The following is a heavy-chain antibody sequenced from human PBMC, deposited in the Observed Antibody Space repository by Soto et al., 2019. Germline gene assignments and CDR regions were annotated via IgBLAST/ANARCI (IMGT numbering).Heavy chain of an antibody. CDR1: GYTFTSYG. J-gene: IGHJ2*01. CDR3: AREYQMLSSPYWDLAL. CDR2: ISAYNGNT. Sequence: QVQLLQSGAAVKKPGASVKVSCKASGYTFTSYGISWVRQAPGQWLDWMGWISAYNGNTNYAQKLQGRVTMTTDTSTSTAYMELRSLISDDTAVYDCAREYQMLSSPYWDLALLGRGTLVTVSS. V-gene: IGHV1-18*01. D-gene: IGHD2-2*01.